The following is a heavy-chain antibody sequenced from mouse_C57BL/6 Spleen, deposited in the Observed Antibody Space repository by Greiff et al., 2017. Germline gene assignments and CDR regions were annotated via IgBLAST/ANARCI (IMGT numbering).Heavy chain of an antibody. CDR2: IYPGSGST. J-gene: IGHJ3*01. V-gene: IGHV1-55*01. CDR3: ARGTGYGSSGWFAY. D-gene: IGHD1-1*01. CDR1: GYTFTSYW. Sequence: QVQLQQPGAELVKPGASVKMSCKASGYTFTSYWITWVKQRPGQGLEWIGDIYPGSGSTNYNEKFKSKATLTVDTSSSTAYMQLSSLTSEDSAVYYCARGTGYGSSGWFAYWGQGTLVTVSA.